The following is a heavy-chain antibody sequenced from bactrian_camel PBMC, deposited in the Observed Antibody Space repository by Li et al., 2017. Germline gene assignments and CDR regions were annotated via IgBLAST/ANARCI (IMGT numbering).Heavy chain of an antibody. D-gene: IGHD2*01. V-gene: IGHV3S54*01. CDR2: IAGGDGST. CDR1: EDIYNVRC. J-gene: IGHJ4*01. Sequence: VQLVESGGGSVEVGRSLRLSCAVSEDIYNVRCMGWFRQAPGKEREGVAAIAGGDGSTYYAASVKGRFAVSRDNANTTLYLQMNSLQPEDTAMYFCAADSRRLPAICSGSNTAYWGQGTQVTVS. CDR3: AADSRRLPAICSGSNTAY.